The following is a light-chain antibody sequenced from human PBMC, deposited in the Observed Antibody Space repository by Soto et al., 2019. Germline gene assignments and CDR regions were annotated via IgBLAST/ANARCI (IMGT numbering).Light chain of an antibody. CDR2: EGN. Sequence: QSALTQPASVSGSPGQSITISCTGTSSDVGSYNLVSWYQHHPGKAPKLMIYEGNKRPSGVSNRFSGSKSGNTASLTISGLQAEDEADYYCCSYGGSLVVFGGGTKLTVL. J-gene: IGLJ2*01. V-gene: IGLV2-23*01. CDR1: SSDVGSYNL. CDR3: CSYGGSLVV.